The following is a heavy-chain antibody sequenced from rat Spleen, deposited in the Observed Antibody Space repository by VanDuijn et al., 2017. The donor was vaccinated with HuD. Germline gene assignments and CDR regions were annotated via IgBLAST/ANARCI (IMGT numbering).Heavy chain of an antibody. D-gene: IGHD1-2*01. CDR2: ISNTGGST. CDR1: GFTFNNYW. J-gene: IGHJ2*01. V-gene: IGHV5-31*01. Sequence: EVQLVESGGGLVQPGRSLKLSCVASGFTFNNYWMTWIRQAPGKGLEWVASISNTGGSTYLPDSVRGRFTISRDNAKNTLYLQMNSLRSEDTATYYCTRDGSIAAISTSTLFDYWGQGVMVTVSS. CDR3: TRDGSIAAISTSTLFDY.